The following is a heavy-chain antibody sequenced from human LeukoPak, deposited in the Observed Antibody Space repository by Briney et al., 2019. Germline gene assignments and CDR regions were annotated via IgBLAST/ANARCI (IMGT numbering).Heavy chain of an antibody. V-gene: IGHV3-7*03. CDR1: GFTFSSSW. D-gene: IGHD2-15*01. CDR2: IKQDGSEK. J-gene: IGHJ4*02. CDR3: TRKLGYCSGGNCYLDY. Sequence: GGSLRLSCAASGFTFSSSWMSWVRQAPGKGLEWVANIKQDGSEKYYVGSVKGRFTISRDNAKNSLYLQMNSLRAEDTAVYYCTRKLGYCSGGNCYLDYWGQGTLVTVSS.